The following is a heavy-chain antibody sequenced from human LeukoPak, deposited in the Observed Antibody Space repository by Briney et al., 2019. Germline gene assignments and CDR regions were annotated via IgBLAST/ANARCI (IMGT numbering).Heavy chain of an antibody. CDR3: ARDGYDDTVPEAVDWFDP. J-gene: IGHJ5*02. V-gene: IGHV1-18*01. D-gene: IGHD3-22*01. CDR2: IIAYNGNT. Sequence: ASVKVSCKASGYTFTSYGISWVRQAPGQGLEWMGWIIAYNGNTNYAQKLQGRVTMTTDTSTSTAYMELRSLRSDDTAVYYCARDGYDDTVPEAVDWFDPWGQGTLVTVSS. CDR1: GYTFTSYG.